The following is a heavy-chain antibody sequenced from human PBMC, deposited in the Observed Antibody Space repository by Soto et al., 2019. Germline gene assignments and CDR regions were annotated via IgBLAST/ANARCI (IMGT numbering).Heavy chain of an antibody. CDR2: INHLETT. Sequence: SETLSLTCTVSGASITFGGYSWSWIRQTPGKGLEWIGYINHLETTFYNPSFESRLTLSIDRAKNQFSLKLHSRSAAARAVYFCARGGGSDSFDYWGQGILVTVSS. CDR3: ARGGGSDSFDY. V-gene: IGHV4-30-2*01. CDR1: GASITFGGYS. D-gene: IGHD1-26*01. J-gene: IGHJ4*02.